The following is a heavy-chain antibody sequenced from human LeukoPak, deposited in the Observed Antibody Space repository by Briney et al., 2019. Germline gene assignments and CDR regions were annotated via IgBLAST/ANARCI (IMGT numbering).Heavy chain of an antibody. J-gene: IGHJ3*02. CDR3: ARSNSGLDAFGI. Sequence: PSETLSLTCAVYGGSFSGYYWSWIRQPPGKGLEWIGEINHSGSTNYNPSLKSRVTISVDTSKNQFSLKLSSVTAADTAVYYCARSNSGLDAFGIWGQGTMVTVSS. CDR1: GGSFSGYY. D-gene: IGHD5-12*01. V-gene: IGHV4-34*01. CDR2: INHSGST.